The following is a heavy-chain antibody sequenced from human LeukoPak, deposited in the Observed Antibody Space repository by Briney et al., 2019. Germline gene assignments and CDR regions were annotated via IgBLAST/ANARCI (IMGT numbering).Heavy chain of an antibody. Sequence: PSETLSLTCNVSGGSISSYYWSWIRQPPGKGLDWIGYIYYSRSTNYNPSLKSRVTISVDTSKNQLSLKLSSVTAADTAVYYCTSGSGSYADSWGPGTLVTVSS. D-gene: IGHD3-10*01. CDR2: IYYSRST. CDR3: TSGSGSYADS. J-gene: IGHJ4*02. V-gene: IGHV4-59*01. CDR1: GGSISSYY.